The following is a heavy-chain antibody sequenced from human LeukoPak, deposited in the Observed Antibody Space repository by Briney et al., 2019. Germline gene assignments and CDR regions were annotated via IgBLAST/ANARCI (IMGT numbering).Heavy chain of an antibody. CDR3: AKEGNGDYYFDY. D-gene: IGHD4-17*01. V-gene: IGHV3-23*01. CDR2: ISGSAGST. Sequence: GGSLRLSCAASGFTFSSYAMSWVRQAPGKGLEWVSAISGSAGSTYYADAVKGWFTISRDNSKNTLYLQMNSLRAEDSAVYYCAKEGNGDYYFDYWGQGTLVTVSS. CDR1: GFTFSSYA. J-gene: IGHJ4*02.